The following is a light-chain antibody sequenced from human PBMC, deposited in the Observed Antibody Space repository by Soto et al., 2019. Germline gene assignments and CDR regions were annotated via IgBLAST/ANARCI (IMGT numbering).Light chain of an antibody. CDR1: QSVSSSY. J-gene: IGKJ2*01. CDR2: GAS. CDR3: QQYGSSPL. Sequence: EIVLTQSPGTLSLSPGERATLSCRASQSVSSSYLAWYQQKPGRAPRLLIYGASSRATGIPDRFSGSGSGTDFTLTISRLEPEDFAVYYCQQYGSSPLFGQGTKLEIK. V-gene: IGKV3-20*01.